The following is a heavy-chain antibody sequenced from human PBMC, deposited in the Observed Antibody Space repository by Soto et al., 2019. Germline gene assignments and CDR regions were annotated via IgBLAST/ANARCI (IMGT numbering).Heavy chain of an antibody. CDR3: ARDISRRQTYSGMDV. D-gene: IGHD2-21*01. Sequence: QVQLVQSGAEVRKPGASVRVSCKSSGYTFTSYYMHWVRQAPGQGLEWMGLINPYGGRTIYAQTFHGRISMTSDSSTDTVYMDLSSLRSDDTAVYYCARDISRRQTYSGMDVWGRGTTVTVSS. CDR1: GYTFTSYY. CDR2: INPYGGRT. J-gene: IGHJ6*02. V-gene: IGHV1-46*01.